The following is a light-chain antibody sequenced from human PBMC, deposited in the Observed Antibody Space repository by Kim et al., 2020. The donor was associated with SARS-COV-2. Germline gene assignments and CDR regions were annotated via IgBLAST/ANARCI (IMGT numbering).Light chain of an antibody. J-gene: IGLJ3*02. CDR3: SAWDSSLSEGV. CDR1: SNNVGNQG. CDR2: RNN. V-gene: IGLV10-54*01. Sequence: LTQPPSVSKGLRQTATLTCTGNSNNVGNQGAAWLQQHQGHPPKLLSYRNNNRPSGISERLSASRSGNTASLTITGLQPEDEADYYCSAWDSSLSEGVFGGGTQLTVL.